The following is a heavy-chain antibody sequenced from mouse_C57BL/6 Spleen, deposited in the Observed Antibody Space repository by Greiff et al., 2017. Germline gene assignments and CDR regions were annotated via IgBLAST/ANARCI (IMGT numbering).Heavy chain of an antibody. V-gene: IGHV1-19*01. CDR3: ARGGNYGHYAMDY. D-gene: IGHD2-1*01. J-gene: IGHJ4*01. CDR1: GYTFTDYY. CDR2: INPYNGGT. Sequence: VQLQQSGPVLVKPGASVKMSCKASGYTFTDYYMNWVKQSHGKSLEWIGVINPYNGGTSYNQKFKGKATLTVDKSSSTAYMELNSLTSEDSAVYYCARGGNYGHYAMDYWGQGTSVTVSS.